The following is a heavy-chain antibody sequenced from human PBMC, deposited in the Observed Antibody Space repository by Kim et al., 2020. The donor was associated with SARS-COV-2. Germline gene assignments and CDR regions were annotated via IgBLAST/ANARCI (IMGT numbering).Heavy chain of an antibody. CDR1: GFTFSNYS. CDR3: ARSPNSGYDFYFDY. V-gene: IGHV3-21*01. D-gene: IGHD5-12*01. CDR2: ISSSRSYT. J-gene: IGHJ4*02. Sequence: GGSLRLSCAASGFTFSNYSMNWVRQAPGKGLEWVSSISSSRSYTYYADSVKGRFTISRDNAKNSLYLQMNSLRAEDTAVYYCARSPNSGYDFYFDYWGQGTLVTVSP.